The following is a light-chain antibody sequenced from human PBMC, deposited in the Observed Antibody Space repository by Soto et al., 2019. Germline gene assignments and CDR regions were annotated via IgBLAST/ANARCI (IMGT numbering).Light chain of an antibody. CDR2: WAS. J-gene: IGKJ1*01. CDR3: QQYYSTLWT. V-gene: IGKV4-1*01. CDR1: QSVLYSSNNKNC. Sequence: DIVMTQSPDSLAVSLGERATINCKSSQSVLYSSNNKNCLAWYQQKPGQPPKLLIYWASTRESGVPDRFSGSGSGKDFPLTIRSLQAEDVGVYYCQQYYSTLWTFGQGTKVEIK.